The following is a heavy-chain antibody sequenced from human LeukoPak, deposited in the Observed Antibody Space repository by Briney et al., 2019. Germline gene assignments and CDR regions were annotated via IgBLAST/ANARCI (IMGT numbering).Heavy chain of an antibody. V-gene: IGHV1-46*01. CDR1: GYTFTSYY. Sequence: ASVKVSCNASGYTFTSYYMHWVRQAPGQGLEWMGIINPSGGSTSYAQKFQGRVTMTRDTSTSTVYMELSSLRSEDTAVYYCARDSSSWYFDYWGQGTLVTVSS. CDR3: ARDSSSWYFDY. CDR2: INPSGGST. J-gene: IGHJ4*02. D-gene: IGHD6-13*01.